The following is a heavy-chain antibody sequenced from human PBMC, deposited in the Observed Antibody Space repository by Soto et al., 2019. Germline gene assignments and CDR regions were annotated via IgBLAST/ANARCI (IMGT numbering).Heavy chain of an antibody. CDR1: GGFISSYY. D-gene: IGHD6-19*01. CDR3: ATYSAVAVVDAFDI. V-gene: IGHV4-59*08. J-gene: IGHJ3*02. CDR2: IYYSGST. Sequence: SETLSLTCTVSGGFISSYYWSWIRQPPGKGLEWIGYIYYSGSTNYNPSLKSRVTISVDTSKNQFSLKLSSVTAADTAVYYCATYSAVAVVDAFDIWGQGTMVTVSS.